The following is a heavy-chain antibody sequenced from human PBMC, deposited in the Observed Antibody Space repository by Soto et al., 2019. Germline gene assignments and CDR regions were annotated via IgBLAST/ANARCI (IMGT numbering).Heavy chain of an antibody. Sequence: GGSLRLSCAASGFTFSSYGMHWVRQAPGKGLEWVAVIWYDGSNKYYADSVKGRFTISRDNSKNTLYLQMNSLRAEDTAVYYCARSGGVKGSILTLDYWGQGTLVTVSS. D-gene: IGHD3-10*01. CDR3: ARSGGVKGSILTLDY. CDR2: IWYDGSNK. J-gene: IGHJ4*02. CDR1: GFTFSSYG. V-gene: IGHV3-33*01.